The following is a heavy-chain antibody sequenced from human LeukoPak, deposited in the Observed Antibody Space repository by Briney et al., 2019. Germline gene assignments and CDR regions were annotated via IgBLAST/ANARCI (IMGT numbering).Heavy chain of an antibody. V-gene: IGHV3-30-3*01. CDR2: ISYDGSNK. CDR1: GFTFSSYA. D-gene: IGHD5-12*01. J-gene: IGHJ6*02. CDR3: ARVVATKKNHGMDV. Sequence: PGGSLRLSCAASGFTFSSYAMHWVRQAPGKGLEWVAVISYDGSNKYYADSVKGRFTISRDNSKNTLYLQMNSLRAEDTAVYYCARVVATKKNHGMDVWGQGTTVTVSS.